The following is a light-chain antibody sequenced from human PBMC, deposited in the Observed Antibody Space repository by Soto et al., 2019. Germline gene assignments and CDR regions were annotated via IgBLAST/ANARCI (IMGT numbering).Light chain of an antibody. CDR1: QSVSSN. V-gene: IGKV3-15*01. Sequence: EIVMTQSPATLSVSPGERATLSCRASQSVSSNVAWYQQKLGQAPRLLIYGASTRATGIPARFSGSGSETEFTLTISSLQSEDFAIYYCQQYHNLPPFTFGPGTKVDIK. J-gene: IGKJ3*01. CDR3: QQYHNLPPFT. CDR2: GAS.